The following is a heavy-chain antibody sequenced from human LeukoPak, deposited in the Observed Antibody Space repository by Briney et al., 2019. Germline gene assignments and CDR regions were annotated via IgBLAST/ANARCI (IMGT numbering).Heavy chain of an antibody. CDR1: GGSFSGYY. J-gene: IGHJ4*02. V-gene: IGHV4-59*01. D-gene: IGHD3-10*01. Sequence: SETLSLTCAVYGGSFSGYYWSWIRQPPGKGLEWIGYIYYSGSTNYNPSLKSRVTISLDTSKNQFSLRLNSVTAADTAVYYCARVGDGNFDYWGQGTLVTVSS. CDR2: IYYSGST. CDR3: ARVGDGNFDY.